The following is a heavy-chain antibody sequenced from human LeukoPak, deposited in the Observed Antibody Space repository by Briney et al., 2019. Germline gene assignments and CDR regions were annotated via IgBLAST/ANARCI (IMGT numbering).Heavy chain of an antibody. CDR2: FDSSTRT. Sequence: SQTLSLTCTVSGDSLTSGSRYWSWIRQPAGKGLEWIGHFDSSTRTTYNPSPESRVTISGDTAKNQFSLKLDSVTAADTAVYFCARCMSELDYGDYAYYYHMDVWGKGTTVTVSS. CDR1: GDSLTSGSRY. CDR3: ARCMSELDYGDYAYYYHMDV. V-gene: IGHV4-61*09. D-gene: IGHD4-17*01. J-gene: IGHJ6*04.